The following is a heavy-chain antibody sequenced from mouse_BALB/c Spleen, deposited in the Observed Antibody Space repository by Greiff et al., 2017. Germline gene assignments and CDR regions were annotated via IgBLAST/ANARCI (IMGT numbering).Heavy chain of an antibody. V-gene: IGHV5-17*02. J-gene: IGHJ4*01. CDR2: ISSGSSTI. CDR3: ARSDYGTPMDD. CDR1: GFTFSSFG. Sequence: EVQGVESGGGLVQPGGSRKLSCAASGFTFSSFGMHWVRQAPEKGLEWVAYISSGSSTIYYADTVKGRFTISRDNPKNTLFLQMTSLRSEDTAMYYCARSDYGTPMDDWGQGTSVTVAS. D-gene: IGHD1-1*01.